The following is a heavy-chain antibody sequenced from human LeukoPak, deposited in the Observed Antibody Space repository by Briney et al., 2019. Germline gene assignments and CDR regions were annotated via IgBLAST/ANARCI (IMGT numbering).Heavy chain of an antibody. CDR2: ISGRSDNT. D-gene: IGHD3-9*01. Sequence: GASLRLSCAASGFIFSNYAMYWVRQAPGKGLEWVSAISGRSDNTYYADSVKGRFTLSRDSSKNTLYLQMNSLRTDDTAVYYCAKWGDYDVLTGYYVSDFWGQGTLVTVSS. J-gene: IGHJ4*02. CDR3: AKWGDYDVLTGYYVSDF. CDR1: GFIFSNYA. V-gene: IGHV3-23*01.